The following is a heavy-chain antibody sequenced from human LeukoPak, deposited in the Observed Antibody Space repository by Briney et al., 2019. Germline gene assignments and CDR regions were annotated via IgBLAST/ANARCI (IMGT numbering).Heavy chain of an antibody. Sequence: SETLSLTCTVSGGSISSYYWSWIRQPPGKGLEWIGYIYYSGSTNYNPSLKSRVTISVDTSKNQFSLKLSSVTAGDTAVYYCARASPEVVDYYYYYMDVWGKGTTVTVSS. CDR3: ARASPEVVDYYYYYMDV. J-gene: IGHJ6*03. D-gene: IGHD2-15*01. V-gene: IGHV4-59*01. CDR2: IYYSGST. CDR1: GGSISSYY.